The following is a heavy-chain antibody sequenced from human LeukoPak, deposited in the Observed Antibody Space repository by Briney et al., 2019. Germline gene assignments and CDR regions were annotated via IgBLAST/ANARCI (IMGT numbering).Heavy chain of an antibody. V-gene: IGHV4-34*01. J-gene: IGHJ6*03. CDR3: AIGYCSSTSCRRNYYYYMDV. D-gene: IGHD2-2*01. Sequence: PSETLSLTCTVSGGSISSYYWSWIRQPPGKGLEWIGEINHSGSTNYNPSLKSRVTISVDTSKNQFSLKLSSVTAADTAVYYCAIGYCSSTSCRRNYYYYMDVWGKGTTVTVSS. CDR2: INHSGST. CDR1: GGSISSYY.